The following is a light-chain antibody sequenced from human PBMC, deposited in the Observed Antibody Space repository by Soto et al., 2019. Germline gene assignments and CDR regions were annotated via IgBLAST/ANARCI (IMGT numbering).Light chain of an antibody. V-gene: IGKV3-20*01. CDR1: QSVSSGY. CDR2: GTS. Sequence: EIVLTQSPGTLSLSPGERATLSCRASQSVSSGYLAWYQQKPGQAPRLLIYGTSSRASGIPDRFSGSGSGTDFTLTISRLEPEDFAVYYCQQYNNWPPKTFGQGTTVDIK. J-gene: IGKJ1*01. CDR3: QQYNNWPPKT.